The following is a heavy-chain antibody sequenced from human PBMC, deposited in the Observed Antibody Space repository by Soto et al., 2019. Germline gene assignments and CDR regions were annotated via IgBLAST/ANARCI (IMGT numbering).Heavy chain of an antibody. CDR1: GFTFSSYG. Sequence: GGSLRLSCAASGFTFSSYGMHWVRQAPGKGLEWVAVISYDGSNKYYADSVKGRFTISRDNSKNTLYLQMNSLRAEDTAVYYCAKGGSGYDYREYYFDYWGQGTLVTVSS. CDR3: AKGGSGYDYREYYFDY. V-gene: IGHV3-30*18. D-gene: IGHD5-12*01. J-gene: IGHJ4*02. CDR2: ISYDGSNK.